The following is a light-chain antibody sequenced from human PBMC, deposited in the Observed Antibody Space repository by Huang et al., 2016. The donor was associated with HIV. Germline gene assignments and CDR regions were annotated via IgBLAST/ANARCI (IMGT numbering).Light chain of an antibody. CDR2: GAS. Sequence: EIVLTQSPATLSVSPGERAARSCRASQSLGGNVAWYQQKPGQAPRLLIYGASTRATGIPARFSGNGSGTEFTLTISSLQSEDLAVYYCQQYNTWPPRYTFGQGTKLDIK. J-gene: IGKJ2*01. CDR3: QQYNTWPPRYT. V-gene: IGKV3-15*01. CDR1: QSLGGN.